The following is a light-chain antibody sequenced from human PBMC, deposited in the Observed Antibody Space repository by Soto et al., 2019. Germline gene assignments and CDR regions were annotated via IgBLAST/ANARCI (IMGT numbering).Light chain of an antibody. Sequence: TQILHYRGAMHASAAGTVNAEAXASQGISNYLAWYQQKPGKAPRRLIYDASSLQSGIPSRFSGSGSGTEFTLTISSLEPEDFATYYCQQRSNCPITFGQGTRLEIK. CDR1: QGISNY. CDR2: DAS. J-gene: IGKJ5*01. V-gene: IGKV1-17*03. CDR3: QQRSNCPIT.